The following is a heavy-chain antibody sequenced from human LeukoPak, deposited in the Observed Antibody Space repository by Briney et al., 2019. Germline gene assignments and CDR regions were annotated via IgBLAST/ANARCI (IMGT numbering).Heavy chain of an antibody. CDR3: ARIQGYTSTFDY. CDR2: IYSDGST. D-gene: IGHD6-13*01. V-gene: IGHV3-53*01. Sequence: GGSLRLSCAVSGFTVSSNYMSWVRQAPGKGLEWVSVIYSDGSTYYTDSVKGRFTISRDNAKNSLYLQMSSLRAEDTAVYYCARIQGYTSTFDYWGQGTLVTVSS. CDR1: GFTVSSNY. J-gene: IGHJ4*02.